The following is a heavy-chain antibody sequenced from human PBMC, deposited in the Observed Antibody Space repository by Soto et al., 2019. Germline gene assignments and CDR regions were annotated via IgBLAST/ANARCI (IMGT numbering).Heavy chain of an antibody. D-gene: IGHD2-21*01. CDR3: AASCVGCGGFNYYGMDV. V-gene: IGHV4-31*03. CDR1: GDSISSGGYY. Sequence: QVQLQESGPGLVKPSQTLSLTCTVSGDSISSGGYYWSWIRQHTGKGLEWIVYIYYNGTTYYNPSLKSRVPISVTTSKNQLSLKLRSVTAADTGVYYCAASCVGCGGFNYYGMDVWGQGTTVTVSS. J-gene: IGHJ6*02. CDR2: IYYNGTT.